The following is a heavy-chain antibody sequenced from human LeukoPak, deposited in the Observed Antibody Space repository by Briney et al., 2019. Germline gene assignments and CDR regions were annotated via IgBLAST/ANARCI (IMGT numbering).Heavy chain of an antibody. V-gene: IGHV4-39*01. Sequence: SETLSLTCTVSGGSISSNTYYWDWIRQPPGKGLECIGSIYYGGSTYYNPSLKSRVIISVDTSKNQFSLKLSSVTAADTAVYYCARAYYYASSAFDIWGQGTMVTVSA. CDR1: GGSISSNTYY. D-gene: IGHD3-22*01. CDR3: ARAYYYASSAFDI. J-gene: IGHJ3*02. CDR2: IYYGGST.